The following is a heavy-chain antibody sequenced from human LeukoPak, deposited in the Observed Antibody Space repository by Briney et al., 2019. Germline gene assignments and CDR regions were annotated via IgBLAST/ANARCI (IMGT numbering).Heavy chain of an antibody. J-gene: IGHJ6*03. D-gene: IGHD3-3*01. Sequence: GGSLRLSCAASGFTFSSYWMSWVRQAPGKGLEWLSYISASRGITYYADSVKGRFTISRDNAKNSLYLQMNSLRAEDTAVYYCVRGSLASGVVVYYYYYLDVWGKGTTVTVSS. CDR3: VRGSLASGVVVYYYYYLDV. V-gene: IGHV3-48*01. CDR2: ISASRGIT. CDR1: GFTFSSYW.